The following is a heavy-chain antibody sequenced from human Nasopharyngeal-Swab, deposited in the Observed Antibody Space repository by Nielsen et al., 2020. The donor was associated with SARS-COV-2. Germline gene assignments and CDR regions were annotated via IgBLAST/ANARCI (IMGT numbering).Heavy chain of an antibody. Sequence: WIRPPPGKGLEWVAVISYDGSNKYYADSVKGRFTISRDNSKNTLYLQMNSLRAEDTAVYYCARDLSIAAASIWGQGTLVTVSS. CDR2: ISYDGSNK. CDR3: ARDLSIAAASI. V-gene: IGHV3-30-3*01. D-gene: IGHD6-13*01. J-gene: IGHJ4*02.